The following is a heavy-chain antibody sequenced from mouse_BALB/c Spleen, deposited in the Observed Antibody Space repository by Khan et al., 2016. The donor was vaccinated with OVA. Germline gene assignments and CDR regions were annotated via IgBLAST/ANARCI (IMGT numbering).Heavy chain of an antibody. CDR1: GFTFSTYG. D-gene: IGHD1-1*01. V-gene: IGHV5-6*01. Sequence: EVELVESGGDLVKPGGSLKLSCAASGFTFSTYGMSWVRQTPDMRLEWVATISTGGHYTYYPDSVKGRFTISRDNAKNPLYMQMSSLKSEDTAIFYCTRLAYYYKSEGFAYWGQGTLVTVSA. CDR2: ISTGGHYT. CDR3: TRLAYYYKSEGFAY. J-gene: IGHJ3*01.